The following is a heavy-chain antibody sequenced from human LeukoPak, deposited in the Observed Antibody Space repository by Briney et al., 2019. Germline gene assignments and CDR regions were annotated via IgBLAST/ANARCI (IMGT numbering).Heavy chain of an antibody. D-gene: IGHD4-17*01. J-gene: IGHJ5*01. Sequence: GGSLRLSCVASGFTFSLYAMSWVRQAPGKGLEWISAISGSGDNTYYAESVKGRFTISRGNSKNTLYLRMKSLRAEDTAIYYCAKESTVTPGNVNWFDSWGQGTLVTVSS. CDR2: ISGSGDNT. V-gene: IGHV3-23*01. CDR3: AKESTVTPGNVNWFDS. CDR1: GFTFSLYA.